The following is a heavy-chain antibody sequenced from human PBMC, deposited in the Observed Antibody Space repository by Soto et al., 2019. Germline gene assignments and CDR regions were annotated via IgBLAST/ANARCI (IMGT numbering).Heavy chain of an antibody. CDR2: INHSGST. D-gene: IGHD2-2*01. V-gene: IGHV4-34*01. J-gene: IGHJ5*02. CDR3: ARGGYCSSTSCFGGWFDP. Sequence: QVQLQQWGAGLLKPSETLSLTCAVYGGSFSGYYWSWIRQPPGKGLEWIGEINHSGSTNYNPSLKSLVTIAVDTSMNQFSLKLSSVTAADTAVYYCARGGYCSSTSCFGGWFDPWGQGTLVTVSS. CDR1: GGSFSGYY.